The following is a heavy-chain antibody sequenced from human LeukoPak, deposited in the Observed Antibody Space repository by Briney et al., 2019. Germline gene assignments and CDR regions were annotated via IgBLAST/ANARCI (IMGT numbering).Heavy chain of an antibody. CDR2: IYYSGTT. CDR1: GGSISSSTYY. CDR3: ARVADGKGYPFDY. D-gene: IGHD5-18*01. V-gene: IGHV4-39*07. Sequence: PSETLSLTCTVSGGSISSSTYYWGWIRQPPGKGLEWIGSIYYSGTTYYNPSLNSRVTISVDTSKNQFSLKLSSVTAADTAVYYCARVADGKGYPFDYWGQGTLVTVSS. J-gene: IGHJ4*02.